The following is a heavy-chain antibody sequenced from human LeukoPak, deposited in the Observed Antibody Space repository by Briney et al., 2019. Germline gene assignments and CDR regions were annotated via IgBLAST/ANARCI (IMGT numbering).Heavy chain of an antibody. CDR3: ASSAVVPAAPFDY. CDR2: IYYSGST. J-gene: IGHJ4*02. V-gene: IGHV4-59*08. Sequence: SETLSLTCTVSGGSISSYCWSWIRQPPGKGLEWIEYIYYSGSTNYNPSLKSRVTISVGTSKNQFSLKLSSVTAADTAVYYCASSAVVPAAPFDYWGQGTLVTVSS. CDR1: GGSISSYC. D-gene: IGHD2-2*01.